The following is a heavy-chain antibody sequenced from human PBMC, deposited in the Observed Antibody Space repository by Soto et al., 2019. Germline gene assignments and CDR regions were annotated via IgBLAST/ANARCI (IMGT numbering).Heavy chain of an antibody. J-gene: IGHJ4*02. CDR1: GYSIRSAYY. D-gene: IGHD3-22*01. V-gene: IGHV4-38-2*01. CDR2: IHHSGST. Sequence: SETLSLTCAVSGYSIRSAYYWGWIRQPPGKGLEWIGSIHHSGSTYYRPSLKSRVTILADTSKNQFSLKLSSVTAADTAVYYCASIGPVGGLSGCYLFDYWGRGTLVTVSS. CDR3: ASIGPVGGLSGCYLFDY.